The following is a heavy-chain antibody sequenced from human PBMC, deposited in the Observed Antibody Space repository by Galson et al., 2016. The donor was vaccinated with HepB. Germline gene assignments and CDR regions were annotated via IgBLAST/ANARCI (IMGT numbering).Heavy chain of an antibody. J-gene: IGHJ4*02. D-gene: IGHD1-1*01. CDR1: GYTFNNYV. CDR2: ISGINGNT. V-gene: IGHV1-18*01. Sequence: SVKVSCKASGYTFNNYVLNWVRQAPGQGPEWMGWISGINGNTRYVEKFKGRVTMTRDTSTSTAHLELRSLRSDDTAIYYCAREWKENFDHWGQGTLVIVSS. CDR3: AREWKENFDH.